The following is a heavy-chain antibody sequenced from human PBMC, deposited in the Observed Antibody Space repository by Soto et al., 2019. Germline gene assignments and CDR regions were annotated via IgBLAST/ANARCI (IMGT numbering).Heavy chain of an antibody. D-gene: IGHD3-10*01. CDR1: GDSISRSY. Sequence: QVQLQESGPGLVKPSETLSLTCTVSGDSISRSYWSWIRLSPGKGLEWIGYIYYSGETNYNPSVKSRVTISVDRTKNQFSLKLSSVTAADTAVYYCARDQGGEFLKGSGMDVWGQGTTVTVSS. CDR3: ARDQGGEFLKGSGMDV. CDR2: IYYSGET. J-gene: IGHJ6*02. V-gene: IGHV4-59*01.